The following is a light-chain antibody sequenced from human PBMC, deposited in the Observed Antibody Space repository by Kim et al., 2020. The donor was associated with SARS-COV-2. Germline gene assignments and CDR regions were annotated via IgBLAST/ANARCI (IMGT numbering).Light chain of an antibody. CDR1: QTVASSY. CDR2: GVS. CDR3: QQYANSPRT. Sequence: EIVLTQSPGTLSLSPGERATLSCRASQTVASSYLAWYQQKPGQAPRLLIYGVSSRATGIPDRFSGSGSGTDFTLTISRLEPEDFAVYYCQQYANSPRTCGQGTKVDIK. J-gene: IGKJ1*01. V-gene: IGKV3-20*01.